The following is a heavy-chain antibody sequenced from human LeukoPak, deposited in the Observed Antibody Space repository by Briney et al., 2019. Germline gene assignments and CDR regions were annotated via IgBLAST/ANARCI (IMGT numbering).Heavy chain of an antibody. D-gene: IGHD3-3*01. Sequence: GGSLRLSCAASGFTFSSYSMNWVRQAPGKGLDWVSSISSSSSYIYYADSVKGRFTISRDNAKNSLYLQMNSLRAEDTAVYYCARPGYDFWSGYYGPGYYYYMDVWGKGTTVTVSS. CDR3: ARPGYDFWSGYYGPGYYYYMDV. CDR1: GFTFSSYS. J-gene: IGHJ6*03. V-gene: IGHV3-21*01. CDR2: ISSSSSYI.